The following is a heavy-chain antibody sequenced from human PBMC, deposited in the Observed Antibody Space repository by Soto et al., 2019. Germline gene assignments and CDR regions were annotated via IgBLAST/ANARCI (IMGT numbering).Heavy chain of an antibody. Sequence: PSATLSLTCGVSGASISSSSYYWGWIRQPPGKGLEWIGSIYYSGRTYYNPSFKSRVTISIDTSKNQFSLKLSSVTATDTAVYYCARQRTTVVTQAYFDHWGQGALVTVSS. J-gene: IGHJ4*02. CDR2: IYYSGRT. D-gene: IGHD2-21*02. CDR3: ARQRTTVVTQAYFDH. CDR1: GASISSSSYY. V-gene: IGHV4-39*01.